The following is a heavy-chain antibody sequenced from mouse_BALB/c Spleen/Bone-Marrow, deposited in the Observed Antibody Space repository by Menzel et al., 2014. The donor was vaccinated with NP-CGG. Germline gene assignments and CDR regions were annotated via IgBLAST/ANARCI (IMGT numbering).Heavy chain of an antibody. Sequence: VQLQQSGAELVKPGASVKLSCTASGFNIKDTYMHWVKQRPEQGLEWIGRIDPANGNTKYDPKFQGKATITADTSSNTAYLQLSSLTSEDTAVYYCATTDSSGVFAYWGQGTLVTVSA. D-gene: IGHD3-2*01. CDR2: IDPANGNT. V-gene: IGHV14-3*02. J-gene: IGHJ3*01. CDR1: GFNIKDTY. CDR3: ATTDSSGVFAY.